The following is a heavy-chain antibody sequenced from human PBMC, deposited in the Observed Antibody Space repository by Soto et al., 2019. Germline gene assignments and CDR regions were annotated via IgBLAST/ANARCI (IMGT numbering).Heavy chain of an antibody. V-gene: IGHV1-3*01. J-gene: IGHJ4*02. CDR2: INAGNGNT. CDR1: GYTFTSYA. Sequence: GASVKVSCKASGYTFTSYAMHWVRQAPGQRLEWMGWINAGNGNTKYSQKFQGRVTITRDTSASTAYMELNSVTAADTAVYYCARHLDYYDSSSYFDFWGQGTLVTVSS. D-gene: IGHD3-22*01. CDR3: ARHLDYYDSSSYFDF.